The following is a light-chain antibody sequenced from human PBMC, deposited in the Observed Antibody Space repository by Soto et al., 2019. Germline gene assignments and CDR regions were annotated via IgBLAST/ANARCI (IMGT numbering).Light chain of an antibody. V-gene: IGLV2-14*01. CDR2: DVS. Sequence: QSVLTQPASVSGSPGQSITISCTGTSSDVGGYNYVSWYQQHPGKAPKLVIYDVSNRPSGVSNRFSGSKSGNTASLIISGLQAEDEADYYCNSYTSSSTYVFGTGTKVT. J-gene: IGLJ1*01. CDR1: SSDVGGYNY. CDR3: NSYTSSSTYV.